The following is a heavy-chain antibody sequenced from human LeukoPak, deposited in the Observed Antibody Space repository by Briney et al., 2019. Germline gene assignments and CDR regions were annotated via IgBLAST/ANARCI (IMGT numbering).Heavy chain of an antibody. CDR2: LYSGATP. J-gene: IGHJ3*01. V-gene: IGHV3-53*01. CDR1: GFTISSTD. CDR3: ARGSQDALDL. Sequence: PGGSLRLSCAASGFTISSTDVNWVRQAPGRGLEWVSVLYSGATPYYADSVKGRFTISRDNSKNTLYLQMNSLRAEDTAMYYCARGSQDALDLWGQGTMVTVSS.